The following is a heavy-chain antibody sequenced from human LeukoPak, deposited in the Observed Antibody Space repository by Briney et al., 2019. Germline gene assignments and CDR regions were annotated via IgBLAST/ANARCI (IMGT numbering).Heavy chain of an antibody. CDR3: ARSGYGSGWHYFDY. J-gene: IGHJ4*02. CDR2: ISAGNTI. V-gene: IGHV3-48*03. Sequence: GGSLRLSCSASGFTFSRSAMSWVRQAPEKGPEWISYISAGNTIYYADSVKGRFTVSRNNAKNSLFLQMNSLRAEDTAIYYCARSGYGSGWHYFDYWGQGTPVTVSS. D-gene: IGHD6-19*01. CDR1: GFTFSRSA.